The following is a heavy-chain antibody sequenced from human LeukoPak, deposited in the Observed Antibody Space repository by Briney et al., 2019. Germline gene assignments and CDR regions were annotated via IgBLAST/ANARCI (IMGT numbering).Heavy chain of an antibody. CDR2: TYYRSKWRD. CDR1: GDSVSSNSAV. Sequence: SQTLSLTCDISGDSVSSNSAVWNWIRQSPSRGLEWLGKTYYRSKWRDDSAVSVRGRVTITPDTSKNQFSLQLSSVTPEDTAVYYCARSGRYTFDYWGQGILVTASS. V-gene: IGHV6-1*01. D-gene: IGHD1-26*01. J-gene: IGHJ4*02. CDR3: ARSGRYTFDY.